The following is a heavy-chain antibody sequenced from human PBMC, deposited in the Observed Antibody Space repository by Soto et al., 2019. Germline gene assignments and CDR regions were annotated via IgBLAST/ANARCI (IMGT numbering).Heavy chain of an antibody. V-gene: IGHV4-34*01. Sequence: HXGNRYLTCAVYGGCVSGCCWSWIRQPPGKGLEWIGEINHSGSTNYNPSLKSRVTISVDTSKNQFSLKLSSVTAADTAVYCCARGNKWLASDYWGQGTLVTVSS. J-gene: IGHJ4*02. CDR1: GGCVSGCC. D-gene: IGHD6-19*01. CDR3: ARGNKWLASDY. CDR2: INHSGST.